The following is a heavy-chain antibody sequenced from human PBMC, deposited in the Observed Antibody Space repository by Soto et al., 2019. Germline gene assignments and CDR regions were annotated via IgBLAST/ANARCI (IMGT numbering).Heavy chain of an antibody. CDR3: ARERAVSARGSFEY. D-gene: IGHD6-19*01. J-gene: IGHJ4*02. V-gene: IGHV4-4*02. CDR1: GGSVSSTNW. CDR2: IYHSGST. Sequence: QVQLQESRPGLVEPSGTLSLTCAVSGGSVSSTNWWSWVRQPPGKGLEWIGEIYHSGSTYYNPSLKSRVTISVDKSKNQFSLRLSSVTAADTTVYFCARERAVSARGSFEYWGQGTLVTVSS.